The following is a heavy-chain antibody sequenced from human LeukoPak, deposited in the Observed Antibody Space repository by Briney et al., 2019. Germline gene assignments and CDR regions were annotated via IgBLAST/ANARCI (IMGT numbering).Heavy chain of an antibody. J-gene: IGHJ4*02. Sequence: ASVKVSCKASGGTFSSYAISWVRQAPGQGLEWMGGIIPIFGTANYAQKFQGRVTITADESTSTAYMELSSLRSEDTAVYYCALHAYCSSTSCYDYWGQGTLVTVSS. D-gene: IGHD2-2*01. CDR2: IIPIFGTA. V-gene: IGHV1-69*13. CDR3: ALHAYCSSTSCYDY. CDR1: GGTFSSYA.